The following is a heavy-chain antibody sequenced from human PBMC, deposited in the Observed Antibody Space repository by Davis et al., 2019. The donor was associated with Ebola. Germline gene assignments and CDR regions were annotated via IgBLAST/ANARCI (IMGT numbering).Heavy chain of an antibody. Sequence: ASVKVSCKASGYTFTSYDISWVRQAPGQGLEWMGWISAYNVNTNYAQKLQGRVTMTTDTSTSTAYMELTSLRSDDTAVYYCARVIGDFYYYGMDVWGQGTTVTVSS. V-gene: IGHV1-18*01. CDR3: ARVIGDFYYYGMDV. CDR1: GYTFTSYD. D-gene: IGHD2-21*01. CDR2: ISAYNVNT. J-gene: IGHJ6*02.